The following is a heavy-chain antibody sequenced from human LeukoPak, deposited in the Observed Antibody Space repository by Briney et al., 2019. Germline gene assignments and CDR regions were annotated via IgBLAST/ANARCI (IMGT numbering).Heavy chain of an antibody. CDR2: ISSSSSYI. D-gene: IGHD3-3*01. V-gene: IGHV3-21*01. J-gene: IGHJ5*02. CDR1: GFTFSSYS. Sequence: PGGSLRLSCAASGFTFSSYSMNWVRQAPGKGLEWVSSISSSSSYIYYADSVKGRFTISRDNAKNSLYLQMNSLRAEDTAVYYCARSYYDFWSGFSHPAWGQGTLVTVSS. CDR3: ARSYYDFWSGFSHPA.